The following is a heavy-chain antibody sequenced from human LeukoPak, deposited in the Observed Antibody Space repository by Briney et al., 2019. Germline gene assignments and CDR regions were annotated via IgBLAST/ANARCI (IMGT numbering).Heavy chain of an antibody. CDR2: IFYTGST. CDR3: ARDVSPFGDAFDI. J-gene: IGHJ3*02. V-gene: IGHV4-59*01. CDR1: NGSISNNY. Sequence: SETLSFTCTVSNGSISNNYWSWIRQPPGKGLEWIGYIFYTGSTTYNPSLKSRVTISVDTSKDQFSLKLNSVTAADTAVYYCARDVSPFGDAFDIWGQGTMVTVSS. D-gene: IGHD3-16*01.